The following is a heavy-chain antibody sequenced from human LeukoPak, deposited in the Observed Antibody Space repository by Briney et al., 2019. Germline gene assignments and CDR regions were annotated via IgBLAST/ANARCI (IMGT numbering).Heavy chain of an antibody. CDR2: INPNSGGT. CDR1: GYTFTDYY. V-gene: IGHV1-2*02. J-gene: IGHJ4*02. Sequence: GASVKVSCKASGYTFTDYYIHWVRQAPGQGLEWMGWINPNSGGTNYAQKFQGRVTMTRDTSISTAFMELSRLRSDDTPLYYCARAVMYCSSTSCPTYYFDYWGQGTLVSVSS. D-gene: IGHD2-2*01. CDR3: ARAVMYCSSTSCPTYYFDY.